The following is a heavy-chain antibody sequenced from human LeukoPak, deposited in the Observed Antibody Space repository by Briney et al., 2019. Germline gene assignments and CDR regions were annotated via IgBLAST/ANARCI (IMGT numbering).Heavy chain of an antibody. CDR1: GYTFTSYG. J-gene: IGHJ4*02. D-gene: IGHD6-6*01. Sequence: ASVKVSCKASGYTFTSYGISWVRQAPGQGLEWMGWISAYNGNTNYAQKLQGRVTMTTDTSTSTAYMELRSLRSDDTAVYYCARDPMRFSVYSSSAPDYWGQGTLVTVSS. CDR2: ISAYNGNT. CDR3: ARDPMRFSVYSSSAPDY. V-gene: IGHV1-18*01.